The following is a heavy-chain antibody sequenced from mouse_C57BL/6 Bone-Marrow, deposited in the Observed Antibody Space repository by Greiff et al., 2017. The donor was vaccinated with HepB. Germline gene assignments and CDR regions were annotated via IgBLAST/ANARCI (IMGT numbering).Heavy chain of an antibody. CDR3: ARPYYYGSSPLFDY. CDR1: GFTFSDYG. Sequence: EVKLVESGGGLVKPGGSLKLSCAASGFTFSDYGMHWVRQAPEKGLEWVAYISSGSSTIYYADTVKGRFTISRDNAKNTLFLRMTSLRSEDTAMYYCARPYYYGSSPLFDYWGQGTTLTVSS. J-gene: IGHJ2*01. V-gene: IGHV5-17*01. D-gene: IGHD1-1*01. CDR2: ISSGSSTI.